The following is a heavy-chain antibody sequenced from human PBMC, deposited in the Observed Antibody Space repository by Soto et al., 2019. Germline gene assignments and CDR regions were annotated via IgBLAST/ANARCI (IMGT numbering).Heavy chain of an antibody. V-gene: IGHV3-21*01. CDR2: ISSSSSYI. Sequence: EVQLVESGGGLVKPGGSLRLSCAASGFTFSSYSMNWVRQAPGKGLEWVSSISSSSSYIYYADSVKGRFTISRDNAKNSLYLQMNSLRAEDTXXXXXXXXXXVXTXXXXXXWXQGTMV. J-gene: IGHJ3*01. CDR1: GFTFSSYS. CDR3: XXXXXVXTXXXXXX.